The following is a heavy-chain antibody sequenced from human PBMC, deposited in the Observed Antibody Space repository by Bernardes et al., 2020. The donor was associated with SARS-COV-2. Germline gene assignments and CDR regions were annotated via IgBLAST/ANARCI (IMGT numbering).Heavy chain of an antibody. CDR1: GFTFSSYA. J-gene: IGHJ4*02. V-gene: IGHV3-23*01. CDR3: AKMAAAEVGYYFDY. D-gene: IGHD6-13*01. Sequence: GGSLRLSCAASGFTFSSYAMSWVRQAPGKGLEWVSSISGSGTSTYYADSVKGRFTISRDNTKNTLYLQMKSLRVEHTAVYYCAKMAAAEVGYYFDYWGQGTLVTVSS. CDR2: ISGSGTST.